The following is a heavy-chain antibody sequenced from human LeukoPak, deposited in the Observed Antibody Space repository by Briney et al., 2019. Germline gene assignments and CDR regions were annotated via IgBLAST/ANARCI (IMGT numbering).Heavy chain of an antibody. CDR3: ATGHPDLGYRSGGSCPPVDY. D-gene: IGHD2-15*01. V-gene: IGHV1-24*01. CDR1: GYTLTELS. CDR2: FDPEDGET. J-gene: IGHJ4*02. Sequence: ASVKVSCKVSGYTLTELSMHWVRQAPGKGLEWMGGFDPEDGETIYAQKFQGRVTMTEDTSTDTAYMELSSLRSEDTAVYYCATGHPDLGYRSGGSCPPVDYWGQGTLVSVSS.